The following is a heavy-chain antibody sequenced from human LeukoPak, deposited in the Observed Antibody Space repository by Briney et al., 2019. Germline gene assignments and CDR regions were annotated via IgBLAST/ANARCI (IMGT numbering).Heavy chain of an antibody. CDR2: INPNSGGT. V-gene: IGHV1-2*02. D-gene: IGHD6-6*01. CDR1: GYTFTGYY. CDR3: AGGTYSSSSPLDY. J-gene: IGHJ4*02. Sequence: GASVKVSCKASGYTFTGYYMHWVRQAPGQGLEWMGWINPNSGGTNYAQKFQGRVTMTRDTSISTAYMELSRLRSDDTAVYYCAGGTYSSSSPLDYWGQGTLVTVSS.